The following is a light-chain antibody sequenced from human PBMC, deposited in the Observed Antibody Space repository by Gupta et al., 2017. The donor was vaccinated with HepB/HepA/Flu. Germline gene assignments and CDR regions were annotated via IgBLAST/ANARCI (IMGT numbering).Light chain of an antibody. Sequence: QSVLPQPPSVSGAPGQRVTISCTGSSSNIGAGYDVHWYQQLPGTAPKLLIYNNNNRPSGVPDRFSGSKSGTSASLAISGLQAEDEADYYCQSYDGSLSGSVVFGGGTKLTVL. V-gene: IGLV1-40*01. CDR1: SSNIGAGYD. CDR2: NNN. J-gene: IGLJ2*01. CDR3: QSYDGSLSGSVV.